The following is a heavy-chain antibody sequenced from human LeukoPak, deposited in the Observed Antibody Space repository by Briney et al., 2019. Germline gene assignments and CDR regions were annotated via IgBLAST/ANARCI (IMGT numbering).Heavy chain of an antibody. Sequence: GGSLRLSCTVSGFTFSSYAMSWVRQAPGKGLEWVSAISSTGGNTYHADSVKGRFTISRDNSKDTLYLQMNSLRVEDTAVYYCARRGESTDYGDYRFDSWGQGTLVIVSS. CDR3: ARRGESTDYGDYRFDS. CDR2: ISSTGGNT. D-gene: IGHD4-17*01. J-gene: IGHJ4*02. V-gene: IGHV3-23*01. CDR1: GFTFSSYA.